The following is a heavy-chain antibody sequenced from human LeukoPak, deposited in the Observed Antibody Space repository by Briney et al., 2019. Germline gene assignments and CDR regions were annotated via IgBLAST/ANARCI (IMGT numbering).Heavy chain of an antibody. J-gene: IGHJ4*02. CDR3: AKDGMYSSSSSYYFDY. CDR2: IYTSGST. D-gene: IGHD6-6*01. V-gene: IGHV4-4*07. Sequence: SETLSLTCTVSGGSISSYYWSWIRQPAGKGLEWIGRIYTSGSTNYNPSLKSRVTMSVDTSKNQFSLKLSSVTAADTAVYYCAKDGMYSSSSSYYFDYWGQGTLVTVSS. CDR1: GGSISSYY.